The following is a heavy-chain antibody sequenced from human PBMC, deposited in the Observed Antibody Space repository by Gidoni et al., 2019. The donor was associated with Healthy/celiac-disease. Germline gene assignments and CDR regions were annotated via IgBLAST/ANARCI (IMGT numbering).Heavy chain of an antibody. CDR2: IYYSGST. CDR1: GGSISRSSYY. V-gene: IGHV4-39*07. D-gene: IGHD3-16*02. Sequence: LQLQESGPGLVQPSETLSLTCTVSGGSISRSSYYWGWIRQPPGKGLEWIGSIYYSGSTYFNPSLKSRVTISVDTSKNQFSLKLSSVTAADTAVYYCARDGAYYEYVWGSYRPYYYYYGMDVWGQGTTVTVSS. J-gene: IGHJ6*02. CDR3: ARDGAYYEYVWGSYRPYYYYYGMDV.